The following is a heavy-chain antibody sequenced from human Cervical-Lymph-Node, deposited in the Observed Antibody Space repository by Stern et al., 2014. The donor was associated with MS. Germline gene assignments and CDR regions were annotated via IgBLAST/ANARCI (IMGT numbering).Heavy chain of an antibody. J-gene: IGHJ4*02. CDR1: GFSLSSHGMC. D-gene: IGHD2-2*01. CDR3: AHGSTSCYWADS. Sequence: ESGPALVKPTQTLTLTCTFSGFSLSSHGMCVSWIRQSPGKALAWLARIDWDDEKYYSTSLKTRLTISKDTSRNHVVLTVGNMDPVDSATYYCAHGSTSCYWADSWGQGTLVTVSS. CDR2: IDWDDEK. V-gene: IGHV2-70*11.